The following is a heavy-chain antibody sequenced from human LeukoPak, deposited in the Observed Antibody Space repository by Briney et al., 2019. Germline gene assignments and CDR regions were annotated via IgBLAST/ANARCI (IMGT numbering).Heavy chain of an antibody. CDR3: ARRFTVFGVVHNYYYMDV. Sequence: GGSLRLSCVASGFTFSDYYMTWIRQAPGKGLECVSYIPASGSSIYYADSVKGRFTISMDNAKNSLYLQMNSLRAEDTAVYYCARRFTVFGVVHNYYYMDVWGKGTTVTVSS. CDR1: GFTFSDYY. CDR2: IPASGSSI. D-gene: IGHD3-3*01. J-gene: IGHJ6*03. V-gene: IGHV3-11*04.